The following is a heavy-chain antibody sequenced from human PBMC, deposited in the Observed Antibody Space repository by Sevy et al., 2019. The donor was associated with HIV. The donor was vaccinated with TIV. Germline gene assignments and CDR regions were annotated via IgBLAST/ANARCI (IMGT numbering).Heavy chain of an antibody. CDR1: GGSISSYY. Sequence: SETLSLTCTVSGGSISSYYWSWIRQPPGKGLEWIGYIYYSGSTNYNPSLKSRVTILVDTSKNQFSLKLSSVTAADTAVYYCAREGSSSSWYRSGGMDVWGQGTTVTVSS. V-gene: IGHV4-59*01. CDR3: AREGSSSSWYRSGGMDV. D-gene: IGHD6-13*01. J-gene: IGHJ6*02. CDR2: IYYSGST.